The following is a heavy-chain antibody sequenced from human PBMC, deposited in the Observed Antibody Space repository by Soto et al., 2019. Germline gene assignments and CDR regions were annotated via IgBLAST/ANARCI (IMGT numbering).Heavy chain of an antibody. J-gene: IGHJ4*02. D-gene: IGHD6-13*01. V-gene: IGHV1-69*12. CDR2: IIPIFGTA. CDR3: ARESIRRYSSSWNPFDY. CDR1: GGTFSSYA. Sequence: QVQLVQSGAEVKKPGSSVKVSCKASGGTFSSYAISWVRQAPGQGLEWMGGIIPIFGTANYAQKFQGRVTITADESTSXXYMELSSLRSEDTAVYYCARESIRRYSSSWNPFDYWGQGTLVTVSS.